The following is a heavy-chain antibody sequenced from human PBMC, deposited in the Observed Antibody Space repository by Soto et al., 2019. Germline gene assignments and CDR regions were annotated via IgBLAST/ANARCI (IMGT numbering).Heavy chain of an antibody. V-gene: IGHV1-2*04. J-gene: IGHJ4*02. D-gene: IGHD2-15*01. CDR2: INPNRGGT. Sequence: QVQLVQSGAEVKKPGASVKVSCKASGYTFTGYYMHWVRQAPGQGLEWMGWINPNRGGTNYAQKFQGWVTMTRDTSISTGYMELSRLRSDDTAVYYCARGIRWDGGNVGDYWGQGTLVTVSS. CDR1: GYTFTGYY. CDR3: ARGIRWDGGNVGDY.